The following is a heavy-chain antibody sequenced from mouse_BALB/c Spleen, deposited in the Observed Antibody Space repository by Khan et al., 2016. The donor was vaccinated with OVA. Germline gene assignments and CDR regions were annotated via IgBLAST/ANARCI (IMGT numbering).Heavy chain of an antibody. V-gene: IGHV5-6*01. CDR2: LSSGGDYT. Sequence: EVELVESGGDLVKPGGSLKLSCAASGFIFSSYSMSWVRQTPDQRLEWVATLSSGGDYTYYPDNVKGRFTLSRDNANNTLYLQMSSLKSEDTAMYYCASHLTGSFAYWGQGTLVTVSA. J-gene: IGHJ3*01. CDR1: GFIFSSYS. CDR3: ASHLTGSFAY.